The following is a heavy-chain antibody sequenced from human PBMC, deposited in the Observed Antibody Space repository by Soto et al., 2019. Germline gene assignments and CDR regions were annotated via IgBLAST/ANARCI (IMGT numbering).Heavy chain of an antibody. J-gene: IGHJ4*02. CDR3: ARGPNWGYRFDS. CDR2: LIPLFGTS. D-gene: IGHD7-27*01. V-gene: IGHV1-69*06. CDR1: GGTFTGHA. Sequence: QVPLVQSGAEVKKPGSSVKVSCEASGGTFTGHAISWVRQAPGQGPEWMGGLIPLFGTSQHAQNFQGRVTITADKSTSTAYMELTSLRFEDTAIYYCARGPNWGYRFDSWGQGTLVTVSS.